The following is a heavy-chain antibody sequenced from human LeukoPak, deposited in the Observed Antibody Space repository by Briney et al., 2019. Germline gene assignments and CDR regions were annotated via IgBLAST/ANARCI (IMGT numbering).Heavy chain of an antibody. J-gene: IGHJ4*02. CDR1: GFTFSSYW. CDR3: ARDSGVAVKRNEIDY. V-gene: IGHV3-7*01. CDR2: IKQDGSEK. Sequence: PGGSLRLSCAASGFTFSSYWMSWVRQAPGKGLEWVANIKQDGSEKYYVDSVKGRFTISRDNAKNTLYLQMNSLTPEDTAVYHCARDSGVAVKRNEIDYWGQGTLVTVSS. D-gene: IGHD4-17*01.